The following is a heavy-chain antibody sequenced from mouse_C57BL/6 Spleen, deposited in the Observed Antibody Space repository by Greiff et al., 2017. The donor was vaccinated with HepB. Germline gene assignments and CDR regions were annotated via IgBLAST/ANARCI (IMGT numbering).Heavy chain of an antibody. D-gene: IGHD1-1*01. Sequence: EVQLQQSGPELVKPGASVKISCKASGYTFTDYYMNWVKQSHGKSLEWIGDINPNNGGTSYNQKFKGKATLTVDKSSSTAYMELRSLTSEDSAVYYCARAPFITTVVANWYFDVWGTGTTVTVSS. V-gene: IGHV1-26*01. CDR1: GYTFTDYY. J-gene: IGHJ1*03. CDR3: ARAPFITTVVANWYFDV. CDR2: INPNNGGT.